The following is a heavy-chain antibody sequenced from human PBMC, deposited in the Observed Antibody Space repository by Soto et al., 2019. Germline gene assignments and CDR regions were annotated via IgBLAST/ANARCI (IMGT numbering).Heavy chain of an antibody. Sequence: GESIKISCKGAGYSCAGYWITWVSKKPGKGLEWMGRIDPSDSQTYYSPSFRGHVTISVTKSITTVFLQWSSLRASDTAMYYCARQIYDSDTGPNFQYYFDSWGQGTPVTVSS. CDR3: ARQIYDSDTGPNFQYYFDS. J-gene: IGHJ4*02. D-gene: IGHD3-22*01. CDR1: GYSCAGYW. V-gene: IGHV5-10-1*01. CDR2: IDPSDSQT.